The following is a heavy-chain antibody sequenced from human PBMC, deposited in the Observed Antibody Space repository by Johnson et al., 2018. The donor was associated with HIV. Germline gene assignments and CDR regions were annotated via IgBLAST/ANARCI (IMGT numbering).Heavy chain of an antibody. D-gene: IGHD3-22*01. CDR3: AKGHSSGYPKDAFDI. CDR1: GFTFSSYA. CDR2: ISYDGSNK. V-gene: IGHV3-30-3*01. Sequence: VQLVESGGGVVQPGRSLRLSCAASGFTFSSYAMHWVRQAPGKGLEWVAVISYDGSNKYYADSVKGRFTISRDNSKNTLYLQMNSLRTEDTAMYYCAKGHSSGYPKDAFDIWGRGTIVTVSS. J-gene: IGHJ3*02.